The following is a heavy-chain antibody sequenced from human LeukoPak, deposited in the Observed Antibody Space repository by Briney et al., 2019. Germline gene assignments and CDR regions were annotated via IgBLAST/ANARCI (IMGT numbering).Heavy chain of an antibody. Sequence: AASVKVSCKASGGTFSSYAISWVRQAPGQGLEWMGGIIPIFGTANYAQKFQGRVTITADESTSTAYMELSSLRSEDTAVYYCAGGGDTISSRDWGQGTLVTVSS. CDR1: GGTFSSYA. J-gene: IGHJ4*02. V-gene: IGHV1-69*13. CDR2: IIPIFGTA. D-gene: IGHD3-3*01. CDR3: AGGGDTISSRD.